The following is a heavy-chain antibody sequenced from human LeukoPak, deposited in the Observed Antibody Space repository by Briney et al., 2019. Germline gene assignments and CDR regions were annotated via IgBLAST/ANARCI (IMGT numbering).Heavy chain of an antibody. CDR1: GGSISTSYYY. CDR2: LSYSGST. CDR3: ARGRDGYNFLNRGEYYYFDY. V-gene: IGHV4-39*07. Sequence: PSETLSLTCTVSGGSISTSYYYWGWIRQPPGKGLEWIGTLSYSGSTNYNPSLKSRVTISVDTSKNQFSLKLSSVTAADTAVYYCARGRDGYNFLNRGEYYYFDYWGQGTLVTVSS. J-gene: IGHJ4*02. D-gene: IGHD5-24*01.